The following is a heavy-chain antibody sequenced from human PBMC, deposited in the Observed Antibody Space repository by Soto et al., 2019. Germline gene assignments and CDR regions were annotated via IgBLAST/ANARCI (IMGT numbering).Heavy chain of an antibody. Sequence: GGSLRLSCAASGFTFSSYAMHWVRQAPGKGLEWVAVISYDGSNKYYADSVKGRFTISRDNSKNTLYLQMNSLRAEDTAVYYCARSLMVDAIDLNWFDPWGQGTLVTVSS. CDR1: GFTFSSYA. V-gene: IGHV3-30-3*01. CDR2: ISYDGSNK. D-gene: IGHD2-8*01. CDR3: ARSLMVDAIDLNWFDP. J-gene: IGHJ5*02.